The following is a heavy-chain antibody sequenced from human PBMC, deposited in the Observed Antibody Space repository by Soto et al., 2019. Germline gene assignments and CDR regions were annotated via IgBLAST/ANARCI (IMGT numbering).Heavy chain of an antibody. J-gene: IGHJ6*02. D-gene: IGHD3-3*01. CDR3: AREYYDFWSVTYSYYGLDV. CDR2: IFSSGST. CDR1: GCSISRYY. Sequence: PSATLSLTCTVSGCSISRYYWSWIRQAPGRGLEWIGNIFSSGSTNYNPSLKSRVAISVDTSKNQVSLKLNAVTTADTAVYYCAREYYDFWSVTYSYYGLDVWGQGTTVTVS. V-gene: IGHV4-59*01.